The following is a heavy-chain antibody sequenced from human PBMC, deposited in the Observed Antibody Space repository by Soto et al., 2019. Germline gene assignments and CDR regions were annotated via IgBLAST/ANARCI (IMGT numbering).Heavy chain of an antibody. CDR3: ASMFYSMHYYYMDV. V-gene: IGHV1-69*02. D-gene: IGHD6-13*01. CDR2: IIPILGIA. J-gene: IGHJ6*03. CDR1: GGTFSSYT. Sequence: QVQLVQSGAEVKKPGSSVKVSCKASGGTFSSYTISWVRQAPGQGLEWMGRIIPILGIANYAQKFQGRVTITADKSTSTADMELSSLRSEDTAVYYCASMFYSMHYYYMDVWGKGTTVTVSS.